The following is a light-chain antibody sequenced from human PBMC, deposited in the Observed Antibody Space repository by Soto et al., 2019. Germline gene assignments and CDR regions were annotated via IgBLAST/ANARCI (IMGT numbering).Light chain of an antibody. Sequence: ETVMTQSPGTLSVSLGERATLSCRASQSVSIHLAWYQQKPGQAPRLLIYDTSTRATGIPARFSGSGSGTEFTLTISSLQSEDFATYYCQNYDSSPWTFGQGTKVDIK. CDR3: QNYDSSPWT. CDR2: DTS. J-gene: IGKJ1*01. CDR1: QSVSIH. V-gene: IGKV3-15*01.